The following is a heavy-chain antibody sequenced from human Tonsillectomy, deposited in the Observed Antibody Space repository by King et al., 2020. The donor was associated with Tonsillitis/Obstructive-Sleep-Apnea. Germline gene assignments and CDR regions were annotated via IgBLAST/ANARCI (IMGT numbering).Heavy chain of an antibody. CDR2: INQSGST. CDR1: GGSFSNSY. J-gene: IGHJ6*03. D-gene: IGHD1-1*01. Sequence: VQLQQWGAGLLKSSETLSLTCTVYGGSFSNSYWSWIRQPPGEGLEWIGEINQSGSTNYNPSLRSRVIISIDTSKNQFSLNLPSVTAADRAVYYCARGIKIFRMLVTGSHYIYYMDVWGKGTTVTVSS. V-gene: IGHV4-34*01. CDR3: ARGIKIFRMLVTGSHYIYYMDV.